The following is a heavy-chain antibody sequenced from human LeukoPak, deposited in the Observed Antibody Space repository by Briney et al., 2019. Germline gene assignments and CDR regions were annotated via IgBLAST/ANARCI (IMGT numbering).Heavy chain of an antibody. CDR2: ISYDGSNK. CDR3: AKPLYFGESLNWFDP. Sequence: GGSLRLSCAASGFTFSNYGMHWVRQGPGKGLEWVAVISYDGSNKHYADSVNGRFTISRDNSKNTLYLQMNSLRVEDSAVYYCAKPLYFGESLNWFDPWGQGTLVTVSS. V-gene: IGHV3-30*18. CDR1: GFTFSNYG. J-gene: IGHJ5*02. D-gene: IGHD3-10*01.